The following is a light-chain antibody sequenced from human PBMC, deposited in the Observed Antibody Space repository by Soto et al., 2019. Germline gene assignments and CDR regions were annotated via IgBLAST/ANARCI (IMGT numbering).Light chain of an antibody. J-gene: IGKJ1*01. CDR2: DAS. Sequence: DIQMTQSPSTLSASIGDRVTITCRARQSISSWLAWYQQKPRKAPRLLIYDASILESGVPSRFSGSGSGTEFTLTISSLQPDDFATYYCQQYNSYRTFGQGTKVEIK. V-gene: IGKV1-5*01. CDR1: QSISSW. CDR3: QQYNSYRT.